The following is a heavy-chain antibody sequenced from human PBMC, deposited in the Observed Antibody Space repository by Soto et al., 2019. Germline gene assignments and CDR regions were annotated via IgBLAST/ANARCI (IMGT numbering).Heavy chain of an antibody. CDR2: IIPIFGTA. Sequence: ASVKVSCXASGGTFSSYAISWVRQAPGQGLEWMGGIIPIFGTANYAQKFQGRVTITADESTSTAYMELSSLRSEDTAVYYCARGSFRLLTRLYYYYYGMDVWGQGTTVTVSS. CDR1: GGTFSSYA. V-gene: IGHV1-69*13. CDR3: ARGSFRLLTRLYYYYYGMDV. J-gene: IGHJ6*02. D-gene: IGHD3-22*01.